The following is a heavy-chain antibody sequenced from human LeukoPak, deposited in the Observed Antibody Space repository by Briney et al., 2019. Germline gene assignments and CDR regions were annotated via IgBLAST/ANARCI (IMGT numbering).Heavy chain of an antibody. CDR1: GFTFSSYA. CDR3: ARDDILTGYSH. J-gene: IGHJ4*02. CDR2: ISYDGSNK. Sequence: GGSLRLSCAASGFTFSSYAMHWVRQAPGKGLEWVAVISYDGSNKYYADSVKGRFTISRDNSKNTLYLLMNSLRAEDTAVYYCARDDILTGYSHWGQGTLVTVSS. D-gene: IGHD3-9*01. V-gene: IGHV3-30*04.